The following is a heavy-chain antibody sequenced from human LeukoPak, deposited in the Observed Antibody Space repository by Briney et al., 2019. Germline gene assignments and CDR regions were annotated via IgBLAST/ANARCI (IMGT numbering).Heavy chain of an antibody. CDR3: ARAYWGSLDY. CDR1: GGSFSGYY. J-gene: IGHJ4*02. Sequence: PSETLSLACAVYGGSFSGYYWSWIRQPPGKGLEWIGEINHSGSTNYNPSLKSRVTMSVDTSKNQFSLKLRSVTAADTAVYYCARAYWGSLDYWGQGTLVTFSS. D-gene: IGHD7-27*01. V-gene: IGHV4-34*01. CDR2: INHSGST.